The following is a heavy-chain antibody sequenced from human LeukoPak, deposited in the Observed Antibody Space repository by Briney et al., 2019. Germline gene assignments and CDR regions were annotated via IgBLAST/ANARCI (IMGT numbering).Heavy chain of an antibody. D-gene: IGHD2/OR15-2a*01. CDR3: ARDYFPSCILDYGAFDI. CDR2: ISAYNGNT. Sequence: GASVKVSCKASGYTFTSYGISWVRQAPGQGLEWMGWISAYNGNTNYAQKLQGRVTMTTDTSTSTAYMELRSLRSDDTAVYYCARDYFPSCILDYGAFDIWGQGTMVTVSS. CDR1: GYTFTSYG. V-gene: IGHV1-18*01. J-gene: IGHJ3*02.